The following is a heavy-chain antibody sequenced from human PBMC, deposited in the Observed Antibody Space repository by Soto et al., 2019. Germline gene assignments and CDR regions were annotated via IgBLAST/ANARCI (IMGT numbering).Heavy chain of an antibody. CDR1: GGSISSGGYY. J-gene: IGHJ4*02. D-gene: IGHD2-2*02. CDR2: IYHTGST. CDR3: ARVGGYQLLYGVDY. Sequence: QVQLQESGPGLVKPSQTLSLTCTVSGGSISSGGYYWSWIRQLPGKGLEWIGSIYHTGSTYYNPSLESRLTISVATSKNQFSRRLSSVTAADTAVYYCARVGGYQLLYGVDYWGQGTLVTVSS. V-gene: IGHV4-31*03.